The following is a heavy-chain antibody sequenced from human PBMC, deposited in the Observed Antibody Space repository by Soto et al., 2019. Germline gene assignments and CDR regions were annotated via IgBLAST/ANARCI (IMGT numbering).Heavy chain of an antibody. CDR3: ARHLGPTGPNY. CDR2: INHSGHT. J-gene: IGHJ4*01. Sequence: SETLSLTCAVYGGSFSVYYWSWIRQPPGKGLEWIGEINHSGHTHYNPSLKSRATISADTSKNQFSLKLSSVTATDRAVYYCARHLGPTGPNYWGQGTLVTVSS. CDR1: GGSFSVYY. D-gene: IGHD1-26*01. V-gene: IGHV4-34*01.